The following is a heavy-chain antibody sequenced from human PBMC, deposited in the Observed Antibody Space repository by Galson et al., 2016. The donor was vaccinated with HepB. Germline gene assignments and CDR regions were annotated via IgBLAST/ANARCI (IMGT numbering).Heavy chain of an antibody. CDR3: VKGAGTIDY. CDR2: ISGLGSNT. J-gene: IGHJ4*02. Sequence: SLRLLCASSGVIFSNYAMSCVGPAPGKGLEWVSGISGLGSNTYYADSVKGRVTISRDNSKNTLYLQMNSLRAEDTAVYYCVKGAGTIDYWGQGTLVTVSS. CDR1: GVIFSNYA. D-gene: IGHD6-19*01. V-gene: IGHV3-23*01.